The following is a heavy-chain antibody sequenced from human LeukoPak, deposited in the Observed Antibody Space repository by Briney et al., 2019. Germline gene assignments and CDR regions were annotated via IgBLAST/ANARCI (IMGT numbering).Heavy chain of an antibody. Sequence: SETLSLTCTVSGASISSSSYYWGWVRQPPGKGLEWIGSIYYSGSTYYNPSLKSRVTISVDTSKNQFSLKLSSVTAADTAVYYCARTRDYSNYGFDYWGQGTLVTVSS. D-gene: IGHD4-11*01. V-gene: IGHV4-39*07. CDR3: ARTRDYSNYGFDY. CDR2: IYYSGST. J-gene: IGHJ4*02. CDR1: GASISSSSYY.